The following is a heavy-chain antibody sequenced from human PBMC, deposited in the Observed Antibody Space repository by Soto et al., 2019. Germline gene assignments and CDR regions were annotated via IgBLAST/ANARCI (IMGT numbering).Heavy chain of an antibody. D-gene: IGHD6-13*01. V-gene: IGHV1-69*13. CDR1: GGTFSSYA. J-gene: IGHJ6*02. CDR2: IIPIFGTA. Sequence: ASVKVSCKASGGTFSSYAISWVRQAPGQGLEWMGGIIPIFGTANYAQKFQGRVTITADESTSTAYMELSSLRSEDTAVYYCARGIAAAGTPIYYYYYGMDVWGQGTTVTVSS. CDR3: ARGIAAAGTPIYYYYYGMDV.